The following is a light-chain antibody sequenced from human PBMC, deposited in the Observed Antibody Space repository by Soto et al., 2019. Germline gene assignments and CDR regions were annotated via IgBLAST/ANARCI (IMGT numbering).Light chain of an antibody. J-gene: IGKJ1*01. CDR1: QFVFSKY. CDR2: ATS. V-gene: IGKV3-20*01. CDR3: LQYGISPGT. Sequence: VLAQSPGTVSLYPGERATLSCRVSQFVFSKYLSWYRQQPGHTPRLLMYATSSRATGIPDRFSGSGSGTDFTLTISRLEPEDFAMYYCLQYGISPGTFGQGTKVDI.